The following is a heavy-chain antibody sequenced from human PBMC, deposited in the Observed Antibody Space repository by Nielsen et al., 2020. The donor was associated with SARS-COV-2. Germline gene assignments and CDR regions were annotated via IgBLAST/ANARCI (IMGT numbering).Heavy chain of an antibody. V-gene: IGHV3-15*01. CDR2: IKSKTDGGTT. CDR3: TTRGYSAYRRWSAFDI. D-gene: IGHD5-12*01. J-gene: IGHJ3*02. CDR1: GFTFSNAW. Sequence: GESLKISCAASGFTFSNAWMSWVRQAPGKGLEWVGHIKSKTDGGTTDYAAPVKGRFTISRDDSKNTLYLQMNSLKAEDTAVYYCTTRGYSAYRRWSAFDIWGQGTMVTVSS.